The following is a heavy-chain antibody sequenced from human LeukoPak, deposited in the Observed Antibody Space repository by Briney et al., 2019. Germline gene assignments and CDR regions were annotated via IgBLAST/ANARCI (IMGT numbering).Heavy chain of an antibody. Sequence: PGGSLRLSCAASGFTFSSYSMNWVRQAPGKGLEWVSSISSSSSYIYYADSVKGRFTISRDNAKNSLYLQMNSLRAEDTAVYYCARDGCSSTSCSPYYYYMDVWGKGTTVTVSS. D-gene: IGHD2-2*01. J-gene: IGHJ6*03. CDR3: ARDGCSSTSCSPYYYYMDV. CDR2: ISSSSSYI. V-gene: IGHV3-21*01. CDR1: GFTFSSYS.